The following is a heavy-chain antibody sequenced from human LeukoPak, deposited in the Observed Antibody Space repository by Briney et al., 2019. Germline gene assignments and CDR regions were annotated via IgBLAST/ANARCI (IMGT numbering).Heavy chain of an antibody. J-gene: IGHJ5*02. D-gene: IGHD1-14*01. CDR2: IYSGGDT. CDR3: ARGYTVGFDR. V-gene: IGHV3-53*01. Sequence: PGGSLRLSCAASGFTFSSYAMSWVRQAPGKGLEWVSVIYSGGDTYHADSVKGRFTVSRDSSKNTVYLQMNSLRVEDTAVYYCARGYTVGFDRWGQGTLVTVSS. CDR1: GFTFSSYA.